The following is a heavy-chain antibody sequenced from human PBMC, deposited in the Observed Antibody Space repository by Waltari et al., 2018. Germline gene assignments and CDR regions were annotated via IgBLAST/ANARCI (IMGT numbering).Heavy chain of an antibody. J-gene: IGHJ3*01. D-gene: IGHD6-19*01. CDR3: ATALGDSSSASRPFDF. CDR1: AYTFSDSY. V-gene: IGHV1-69-2*01. Sequence: EVQLLQSGAELKEPGTTVRISCKVSAYTFSDSYIHWVQQAPGKGLGWMGLVEPEDGETIYADNFQGRVTISADTSTDTAFMELSSLRSEDTAVFYCATALGDSSSASRPFDFWGQGTMVTVSS. CDR2: VEPEDGET.